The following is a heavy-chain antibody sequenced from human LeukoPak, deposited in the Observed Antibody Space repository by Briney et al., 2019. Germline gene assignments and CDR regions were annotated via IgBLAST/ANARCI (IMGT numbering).Heavy chain of an antibody. V-gene: IGHV4-39*01. CDR2: IYYSGST. D-gene: IGHD5-18*01. CDR1: GGSLSSSSYY. J-gene: IGHJ4*02. CDR3: ARRGYRHDY. Sequence: SETLSLTCTVSGGSLSSSSYYWGWIRQPPGKGLEWIGSIYYSGSTYYNPSLKSRVTISVDTSKNQFSLKLSSVTAADTAVYYCARRGYRHDYWGQGTLVTVSS.